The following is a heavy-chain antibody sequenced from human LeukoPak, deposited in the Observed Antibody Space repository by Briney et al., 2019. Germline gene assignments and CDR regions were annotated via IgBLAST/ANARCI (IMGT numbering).Heavy chain of an antibody. CDR1: GFTFNHYA. Sequence: PGGSRRLSCAASGFTFNHYAMSWVRQAPGKGLEWVSGINELGHTFYADSVKGRFTISRDNSKNTVFLQMNSLSGDDTAEYFCARDHGSQHSGAWYVFDYWGRGTLVTVSS. J-gene: IGHJ4*02. CDR3: ARDHGSQHSGAWYVFDY. V-gene: IGHV3-23*01. CDR2: INELGHT. D-gene: IGHD6-19*01.